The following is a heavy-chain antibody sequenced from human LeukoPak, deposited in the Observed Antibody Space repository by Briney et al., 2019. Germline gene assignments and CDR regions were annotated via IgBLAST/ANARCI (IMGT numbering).Heavy chain of an antibody. CDR3: ARPTAYYYDSSGYYDAFDI. J-gene: IGHJ3*02. CDR2: INPNSGGT. D-gene: IGHD3-22*01. CDR1: GYTFTGYY. Sequence: ASVKVSCKASGYTFTGYYMHWVRQAPGQGLEWMGWINPNSGGTNYAQKFQGRVTMTRDTSISTAYMELSRLRSDDTAVYYCARPTAYYYDSSGYYDAFDIWGQGTMVTVSS. V-gene: IGHV1-2*02.